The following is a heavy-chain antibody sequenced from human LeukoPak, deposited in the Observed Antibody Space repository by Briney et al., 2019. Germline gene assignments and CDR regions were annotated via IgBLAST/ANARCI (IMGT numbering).Heavy chain of an antibody. Sequence: ASVKVSCKASGGTFSSYAISWVRQAPGQGLEWMGGIIPIFGTANYAQKFQGRVTITRDTSASTAYMELSSLRSEDTAVYYCASISSSLPFDYWGQGTLVTVSS. D-gene: IGHD6-13*01. CDR3: ASISSSLPFDY. CDR1: GGTFSSYA. V-gene: IGHV1-69*05. J-gene: IGHJ4*02. CDR2: IIPIFGTA.